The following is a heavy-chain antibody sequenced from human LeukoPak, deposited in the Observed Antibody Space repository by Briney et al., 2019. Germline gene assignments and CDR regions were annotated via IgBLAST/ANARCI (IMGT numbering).Heavy chain of an antibody. V-gene: IGHV1-2*02. CDR1: GYSFTGYY. CDR2: INPYSGDT. Sequence: ASVKVSCKASGYSFTGYYIHWVRQAPGQGLAWMGWINPYSGDTTYAQKFQGRLTLTRDTSISTAYMEVSRLKSDDTAVYYCARGPSGYHNTGGQGTLVTVSS. D-gene: IGHD5-12*01. J-gene: IGHJ4*02. CDR3: ARGPSGYHNT.